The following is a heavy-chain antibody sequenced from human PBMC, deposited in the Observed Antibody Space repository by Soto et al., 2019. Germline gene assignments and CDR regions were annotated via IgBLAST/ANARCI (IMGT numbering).Heavy chain of an antibody. J-gene: IGHJ3*02. D-gene: IGHD2-21*01. V-gene: IGHV3-9*01. CDR2: ISWNSGSI. Sequence: PGGSLRLCCAASGFTFDDYAMDCVRQAPGKGLEWVSGISWNSGSIGYADSVKGRFTISRDNAKNALYLQMNSLRAEDTALYYCAEDYSHIVMVIGVGAFDIGGQGTIVTLSS. CDR3: AEDYSHIVMVIGVGAFDI. CDR1: GFTFDDYA.